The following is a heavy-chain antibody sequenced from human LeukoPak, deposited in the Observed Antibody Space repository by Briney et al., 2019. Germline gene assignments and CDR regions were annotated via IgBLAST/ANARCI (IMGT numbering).Heavy chain of an antibody. CDR3: ARDPYYYDSSGYYWFDP. Sequence: ASVKVSCEASGYTFTSYGISWVRQAPGQGLEWMGWISAYNGNTNYAQKLQGRVTMTTDTSTSTAYMELRSLRSDDTAVYYCARDPYYYDSSGYYWFDPWGQGTLVTVSS. V-gene: IGHV1-18*01. J-gene: IGHJ5*02. CDR1: GYTFTSYG. CDR2: ISAYNGNT. D-gene: IGHD3-22*01.